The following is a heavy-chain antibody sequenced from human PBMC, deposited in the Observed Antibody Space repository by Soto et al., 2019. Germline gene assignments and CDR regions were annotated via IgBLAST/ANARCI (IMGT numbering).Heavy chain of an antibody. CDR1: GYTFTSYY. D-gene: IGHD2-15*01. J-gene: IGHJ3*02. Sequence: ASVKISCKASGYTFTSYYMHWVRQAPGQGLEWMGIINPSGGSTSYAQKFQGRVTMTRDTSTSTVYMELSSLRSEDTAVYYCARENFVVAATLGAFDIWGQGTMVTVSS. V-gene: IGHV1-46*01. CDR3: ARENFVVAATLGAFDI. CDR2: INPSGGST.